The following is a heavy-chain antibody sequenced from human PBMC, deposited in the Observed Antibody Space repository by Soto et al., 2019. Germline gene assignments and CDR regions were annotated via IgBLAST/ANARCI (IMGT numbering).Heavy chain of an antibody. J-gene: IGHJ4*02. V-gene: IGHV3-15*07. Sequence: GGSLRLSCAASGVTFSNAWINWVRQGPGKGLEWVGRIKSKTDGGTTDFAASVKGRFAISSDDSKNMVHLQMNSLKTEDTADYYCTSESYIAIHSIRYDYWGQGTLVTVSS. CDR1: GVTFSNAW. D-gene: IGHD3-3*02. CDR3: TSESYIAIHSIRYDY. CDR2: IKSKTDGGTT.